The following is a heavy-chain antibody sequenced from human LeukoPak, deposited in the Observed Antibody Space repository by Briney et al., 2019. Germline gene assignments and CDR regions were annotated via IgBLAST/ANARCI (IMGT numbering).Heavy chain of an antibody. CDR3: AKVLSVAYYFDY. CDR2: ISGSGGSA. V-gene: IGHV3-23*01. D-gene: IGHD2-15*01. J-gene: IGHJ4*02. Sequence: GGSLRLYCAASGFTFSSYAMSWVRQAPGKGREWVSAISGSGGSAYYADSVKGRFTISRDNSKNTLYLQMNSLRAEDTAVYYCAKVLSVAYYFDYWGQGTLVTVSS. CDR1: GFTFSSYA.